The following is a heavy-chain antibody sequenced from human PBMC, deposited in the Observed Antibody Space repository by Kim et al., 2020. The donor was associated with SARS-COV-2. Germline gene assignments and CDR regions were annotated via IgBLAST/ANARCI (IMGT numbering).Heavy chain of an antibody. V-gene: IGHV3-7*03. D-gene: IGHD6-19*01. CDR2: IKQDGSEK. CDR3: ARDGIAVAGYYYYYGMDV. Sequence: GGSLRLSCAASGFTFSSYWMSWVRQAPGKGLEWVANIKQDGSEKYYVDSVKGRFTISRDNAKNSLYLQMNSLRPEDTAVYYCARDGIAVAGYYYYYGMDVWGQGTTVTVSS. J-gene: IGHJ6*02. CDR1: GFTFSSYW.